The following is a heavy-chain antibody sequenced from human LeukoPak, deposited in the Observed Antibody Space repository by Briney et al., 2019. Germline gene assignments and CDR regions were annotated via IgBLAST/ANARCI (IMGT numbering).Heavy chain of an antibody. Sequence: SETLSLTCSVSGGPITEYYWSWIRQPPGKGLEWIGYIYFSGSSNYNPSLKSRVTMSVDTSKNQFSLKLSSVTAADTAVYYCVRHVRSGYNFLNYWGQGNLVTVSS. CDR1: GGPITEYY. CDR3: VRHVRSGYNFLNY. J-gene: IGHJ4*02. CDR2: IYFSGSS. D-gene: IGHD5-24*01. V-gene: IGHV4-59*08.